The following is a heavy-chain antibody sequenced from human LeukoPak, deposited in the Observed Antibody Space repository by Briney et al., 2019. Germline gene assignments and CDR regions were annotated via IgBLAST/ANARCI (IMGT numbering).Heavy chain of an antibody. CDR2: ISSSSSYI. Sequence: KAGGSLRLSCAASGFTFSSYSMNWVRQAPGKGLEWVSSISSSSSYIYYADSVKGRFTISRDNAKNSLYLQMKSLRAEDAAVYYCARGKTSQNIVTRKTYNWFDPWGQGTLVTVSS. CDR1: GFTFSSYS. D-gene: IGHD2/OR15-2a*01. V-gene: IGHV3-21*01. CDR3: ARGKTSQNIVTRKTYNWFDP. J-gene: IGHJ5*02.